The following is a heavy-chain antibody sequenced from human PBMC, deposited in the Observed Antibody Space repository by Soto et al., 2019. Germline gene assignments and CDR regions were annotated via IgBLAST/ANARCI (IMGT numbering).Heavy chain of an antibody. V-gene: IGHV3-23*01. CDR2: ISGSGGST. J-gene: IGHJ6*02. Sequence: PGGSLRLSCAASGFTFSSYAMSWVRQAPGKGLEWVSAISGSGGSTDYADSVRGRFTISRDNSKNTLYLQMSSLRAEDTAVYYCARDPSIVLVPAATYYYYYYGMDVWGQGTTVTVSS. CDR3: ARDPSIVLVPAATYYYYYYGMDV. D-gene: IGHD2-2*01. CDR1: GFTFSSYA.